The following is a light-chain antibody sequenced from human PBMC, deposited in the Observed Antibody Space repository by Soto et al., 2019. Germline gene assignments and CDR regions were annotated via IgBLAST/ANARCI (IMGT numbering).Light chain of an antibody. CDR1: SSNIGAGYD. CDR3: QSYDISLSGSRV. V-gene: IGLV1-40*01. CDR2: GNS. J-gene: IGLJ3*02. Sequence: QSVLTQPPSVSGAPGQRVTISCTGSSSNIGAGYDVHWYQQLPGTAPKLLIYGNSNRPSGVPDRFSGSNSGTSASLAITGLQAEDEADYYCQSYDISLSGSRVFGGGTKLTVL.